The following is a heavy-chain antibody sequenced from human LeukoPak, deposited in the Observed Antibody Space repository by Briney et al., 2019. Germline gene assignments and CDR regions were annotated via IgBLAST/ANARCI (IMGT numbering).Heavy chain of an antibody. CDR2: ISGSGGST. J-gene: IGHJ4*02. CDR1: GFTFSRYA. Sequence: GGSLRLSCAASGFTFSRYAIHWVRQAPGKGLECVSLISGSGGSTFYADSVKGRFTISRDNSKNTLYLQMNSLRAEDTAIYYCAKMGDSSGYWGGYYFDYWGQGTLVTVSS. V-gene: IGHV3-23*01. CDR3: AKMGDSSGYWGGYYFDY. D-gene: IGHD3-22*01.